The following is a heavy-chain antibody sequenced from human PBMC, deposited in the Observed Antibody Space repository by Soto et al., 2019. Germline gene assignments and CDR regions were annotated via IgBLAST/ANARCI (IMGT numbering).Heavy chain of an antibody. CDR3: ARDQNGLGNYYTRYFDY. Sequence: PSETLSLTCAVSGGSISSTNWWNWVRQSPGKGLEWIGEIYHTGSTNYNPSLRSRVTISVDKSKNQFSLNLSSVTAADTAVYYCARDQNGLGNYYTRYFDYWGQGTLVTVSS. D-gene: IGHD3-10*01. V-gene: IGHV4-4*02. CDR2: IYHTGST. J-gene: IGHJ4*02. CDR1: GGSISSTNW.